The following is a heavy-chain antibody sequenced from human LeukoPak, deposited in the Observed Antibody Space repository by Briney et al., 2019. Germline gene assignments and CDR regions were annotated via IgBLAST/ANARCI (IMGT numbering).Heavy chain of an antibody. CDR1: GFTFSSYA. Sequence: GRSLRLSCAASGFTFSSYAMHWVRQAPGKGLEWVAVISYDGSNKYYADSVKGRFTISRDNSKNTLYLQMNSLRAEDTAVYYCVRDPGRITMIVVVMGWYFDLWGRGTLVTVSS. D-gene: IGHD3-22*01. CDR2: ISYDGSNK. CDR3: VRDPGRITMIVVVMGWYFDL. J-gene: IGHJ2*01. V-gene: IGHV3-30-3*01.